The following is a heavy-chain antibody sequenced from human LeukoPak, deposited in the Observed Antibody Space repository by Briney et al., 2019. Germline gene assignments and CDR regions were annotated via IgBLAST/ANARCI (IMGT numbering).Heavy chain of an antibody. CDR2: ISGCGAST. D-gene: IGHD1-26*01. CDR3: AKDVGKWESPHFFDY. J-gene: IGHJ4*02. Sequence: GGSLRLSCLTSGFTFSTNAMSWVRQAPGKGLEWISGISGCGASTYYADSVTGRFTISRDNSRNTLYLQMNSLRGDDTAVYYCAKDVGKWESPHFFDYWGQGTLVTVSS. V-gene: IGHV3-23*01. CDR1: GFTFSTNA.